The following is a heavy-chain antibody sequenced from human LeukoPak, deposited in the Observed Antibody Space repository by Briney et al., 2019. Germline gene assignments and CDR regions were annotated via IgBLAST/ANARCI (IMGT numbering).Heavy chain of an antibody. J-gene: IGHJ4*02. Sequence: PSETLSLTCTVSGGSISSYYWSWIRQPAGRGLEWIGRIYTSGSTNYNPSLKSRVTISVDKPKNQFSLKLSSVTAADTAVYYCAKAIAAAGLYYFDYWGQGTLVTVSS. V-gene: IGHV4-4*07. D-gene: IGHD6-13*01. CDR1: GGSISSYY. CDR3: AKAIAAAGLYYFDY. CDR2: IYTSGST.